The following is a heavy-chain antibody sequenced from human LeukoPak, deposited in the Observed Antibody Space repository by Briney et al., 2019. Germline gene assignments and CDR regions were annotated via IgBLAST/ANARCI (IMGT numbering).Heavy chain of an antibody. V-gene: IGHV1-69*13. CDR1: GGTFSSYG. CDR2: IIPIFGTA. CDR3: ARGWFSQYFFHYFDY. D-gene: IGHD2/OR15-2a*01. Sequence: GASVKVSCKASGGTFSSYGISWVRQAPGQGLEWMGGIIPIFGTANYAQKFQGRVTITADESTSTAYMELSSLRSEDTAVYYCARGWFSQYFFHYFDYWGQGTLVTVSS. J-gene: IGHJ4*02.